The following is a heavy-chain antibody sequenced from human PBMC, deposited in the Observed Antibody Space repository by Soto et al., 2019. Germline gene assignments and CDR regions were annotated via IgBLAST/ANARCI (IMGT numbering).Heavy chain of an antibody. Sequence: QVQLVESGGGVVQPGRSLRLSCAASGFAFSTYAMHWVRQAPGRGLEWVAVIWYDGSHKYYADSVKGRFTISRDNSKDTMYLQMNSLRADDTAVYYCASDILTAFDYWGQGNLVTVSS. CDR2: IWYDGSHK. CDR3: ASDILTAFDY. D-gene: IGHD3-9*01. J-gene: IGHJ4*02. V-gene: IGHV3-33*01. CDR1: GFAFSTYA.